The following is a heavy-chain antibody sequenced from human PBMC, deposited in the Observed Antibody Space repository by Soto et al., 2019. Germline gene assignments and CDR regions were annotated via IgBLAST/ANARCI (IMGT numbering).Heavy chain of an antibody. Sequence: GASVKVSCKASGGTFSSYGISWGGQAPGQGLEWMGGIIPIFGTANYAQKFQGRVTITADESTSTAYMELSSLRSEDTAVYYCAIRSLRDFDYWGQGTLVTVSS. V-gene: IGHV1-69*13. CDR2: IIPIFGTA. CDR3: AIRSLRDFDY. D-gene: IGHD2-15*01. CDR1: GGTFSSYG. J-gene: IGHJ4*02.